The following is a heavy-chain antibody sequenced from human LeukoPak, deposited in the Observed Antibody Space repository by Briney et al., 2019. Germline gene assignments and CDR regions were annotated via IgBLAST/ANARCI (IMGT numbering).Heavy chain of an antibody. D-gene: IGHD3-22*01. CDR2: IYYSGST. J-gene: IGHJ4*02. CDR3: AREDYYDSSDYPDY. CDR1: GGSISSGDYY. V-gene: IGHV4-30-4*01. Sequence: PSETLSLTCTVSGGSISSGDYYWSWIRQPPGKGLEWIGYIYYSGSTYYNPSLKSRVTISVDTSKNQFSLKLSSVTAADTAVYYCAREDYYDSSDYPDYWGQGTLVTVSS.